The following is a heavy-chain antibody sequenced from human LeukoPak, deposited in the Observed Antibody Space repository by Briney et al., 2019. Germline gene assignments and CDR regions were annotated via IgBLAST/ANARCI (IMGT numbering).Heavy chain of an antibody. CDR3: VQSWGFMGRTDGFDI. J-gene: IGHJ3*02. V-gene: IGHV3-30*02. CDR1: GFNFSTYG. Sequence: GGSLRLSCAASGFNFSTYGMHWVRQAPGKGLEWVTFIRYDGSNKYYADSVKGRFTISRDNSKNTLHLQMNSLRVEDTAVYYCVQSWGFMGRTDGFDICGQGTMVTVSS. CDR2: IRYDGSNK. D-gene: IGHD7-27*01.